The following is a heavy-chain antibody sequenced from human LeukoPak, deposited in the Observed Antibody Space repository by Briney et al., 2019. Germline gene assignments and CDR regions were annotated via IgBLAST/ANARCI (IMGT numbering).Heavy chain of an antibody. CDR1: GGSFSGYY. D-gene: IGHD2/OR15-2a*01. V-gene: IGHV4-59*01. Sequence: PSETLSLTCAVYGGSFSGYYWSWIRQPPGKGLEWIGYIYYSGSTNYNPSLKSRVTISVDTSKNQFSLKLSSVTAADTAVYYCARDRPSTHWGQGTLVTVSS. J-gene: IGHJ1*01. CDR2: IYYSGST. CDR3: ARDRPSTH.